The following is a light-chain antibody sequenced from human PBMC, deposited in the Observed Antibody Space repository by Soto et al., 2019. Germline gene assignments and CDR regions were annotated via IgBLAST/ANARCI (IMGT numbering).Light chain of an antibody. CDR1: SSNIGSIT. CDR2: SNN. CDR3: AAWDDSLNGWV. Sequence: QSVLTQPPSASGAPGPRVTISCSGSSSNIGSITVNWYQQLPGTAPKLLIYSNNQRPSGVPDRFSGSKSGTSASLAISGLQSEDEADYYCAAWDDSLNGWVFGGGTKLTVL. V-gene: IGLV1-44*01. J-gene: IGLJ3*02.